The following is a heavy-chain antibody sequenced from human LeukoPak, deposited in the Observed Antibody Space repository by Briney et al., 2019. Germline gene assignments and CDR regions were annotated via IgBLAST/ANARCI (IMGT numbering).Heavy chain of an antibody. CDR2: ISAGGGVT. D-gene: IGHD3-10*01. Sequence: GGSLRLSCAVSGFTFSNYAMVWVRQAPGKGLDWVSSISAGGGVTSNADSVKGRFTISRDNSKNTLYLQMNSLRAEDTAVYYCTPRGVITDFDYWGQGTLVTVSS. CDR3: TPRGVITDFDY. CDR1: GFTFSNYA. J-gene: IGHJ4*02. V-gene: IGHV3-23*01.